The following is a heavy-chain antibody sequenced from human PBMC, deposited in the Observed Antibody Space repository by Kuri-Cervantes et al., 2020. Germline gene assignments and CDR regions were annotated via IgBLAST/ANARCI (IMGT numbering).Heavy chain of an antibody. D-gene: IGHD4-17*01. Sequence: ASVKVSCKASGYTFTSYAMHWVRQAPGQGLEWMGIINPSGGSTSYAQKFQGRVTMTRDTSTSTVYMELSSLRSEDTAVYYCARDSVSMDYGDEEYAFDIWGQGTMVTVSS. CDR2: INPSGGST. CDR3: ARDSVSMDYGDEEYAFDI. CDR1: GYTFTSYA. V-gene: IGHV1-46*01. J-gene: IGHJ3*02.